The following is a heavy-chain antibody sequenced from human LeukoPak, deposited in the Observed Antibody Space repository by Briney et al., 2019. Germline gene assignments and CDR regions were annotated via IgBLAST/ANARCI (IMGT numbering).Heavy chain of an antibody. V-gene: IGHV3-74*01. D-gene: IGHD3-9*01. CDR3: AKDLTGSIDY. J-gene: IGHJ4*02. CDR1: GFTSSSFL. Sequence: QPGGSLRLSCAASGFTSSSFLMHWVRQAPGKGLVWVSLITSDGSTTRYADSVKGRFTISRDNAKNTVCLQMNSLRADDTAVYYCAKDLTGSIDYWGQGALVTVSS. CDR2: ITSDGSTT.